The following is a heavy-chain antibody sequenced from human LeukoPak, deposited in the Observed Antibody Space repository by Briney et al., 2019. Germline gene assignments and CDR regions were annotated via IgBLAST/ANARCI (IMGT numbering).Heavy chain of an antibody. V-gene: IGHV3-23*01. J-gene: IGHJ4*02. CDR1: GFTFSSYA. CDR2: ISGSGGST. Sequence: GSLRLSCAASGFTFSSYAMSWVRQAPGKGLEWVSAISGSGGSTYYADSVKGRFTISRDNSKNTLYLQMNSLRAEDTAVYYCAKDGTLWYYGSGSYYNSYFDYWGQGTLVTVSS. D-gene: IGHD3-10*01. CDR3: AKDGTLWYYGSGSYYNSYFDY.